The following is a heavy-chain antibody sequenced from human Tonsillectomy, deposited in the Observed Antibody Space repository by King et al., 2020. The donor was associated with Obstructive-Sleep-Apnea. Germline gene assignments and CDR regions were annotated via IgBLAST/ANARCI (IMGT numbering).Heavy chain of an antibody. V-gene: IGHV3-23*04. CDR1: GFTFSTDA. Sequence: VQLVESGGTLVQPGGSLRLSCVASGFTFSTDAMSWVRQAPGKGLEWVSAIRGSGDRTYYAHSVKGRFTISRDNSKNTVCLQINNLRAEDTAVYFCAKEERGGDPPDYWGQGSLVTVSS. CDR2: IRGSGDRT. J-gene: IGHJ4*02. D-gene: IGHD3-16*01. CDR3: AKEERGGDPPDY.